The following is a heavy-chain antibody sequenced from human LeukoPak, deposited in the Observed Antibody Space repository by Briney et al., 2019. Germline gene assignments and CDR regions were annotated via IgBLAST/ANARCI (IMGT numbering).Heavy chain of an antibody. CDR1: GFTFSSYG. J-gene: IGHJ5*02. Sequence: GGSLRLSCAASGFTFSSYGMSWVRQAPGKGLEWVSGISGSGANTFYADSVKGRFTISRDNSKNTLYLQMNCLRVEDTAVYYCAIHLLLPKWFYPCGQGTLVTVSS. CDR3: AIHLLLPKWFYP. V-gene: IGHV3-23*01. CDR2: ISGSGANT. D-gene: IGHD2-15*01.